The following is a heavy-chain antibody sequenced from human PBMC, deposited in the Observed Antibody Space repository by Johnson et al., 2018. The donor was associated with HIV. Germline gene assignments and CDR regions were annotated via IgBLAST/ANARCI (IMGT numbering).Heavy chain of an antibody. Sequence: VQLVESGGGVVRPGGSLRLSCAASGFTFDDYGMSWVRQAPGKGLEWVSGINWNGGSTGYAASVTGRFTISRENAKNSLYLQMNSLRAGDTAVYYCARGSYDGDAFDLWGQGTMVTVSS. CDR1: GFTFDDYG. J-gene: IGHJ3*01. D-gene: IGHD1-26*01. V-gene: IGHV3-20*04. CDR3: ARGSYDGDAFDL. CDR2: INWNGGST.